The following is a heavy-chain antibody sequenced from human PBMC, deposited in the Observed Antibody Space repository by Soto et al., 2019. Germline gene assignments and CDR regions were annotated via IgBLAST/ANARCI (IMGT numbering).Heavy chain of an antibody. J-gene: IGHJ6*02. V-gene: IGHV3-11*01. CDR1: GFTFSDYN. D-gene: IGHD6-6*01. CDR2: ISSSGSTI. Sequence: QVQLVESGGGLVQPGGSLRLSCAASGFTFSDYNMSWIRQAPGKGLEWVSYISSSGSTIYYADSVKVRFTTSRDNAKNSLYLQKTSMMAEDTAVYYCGGGVYSSSFLTYYYYYGMDVWGQGTTVTVSS. CDR3: GGGVYSSSFLTYYYYYGMDV.